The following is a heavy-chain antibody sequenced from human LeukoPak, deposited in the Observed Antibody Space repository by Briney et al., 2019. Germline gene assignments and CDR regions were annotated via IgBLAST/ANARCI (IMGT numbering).Heavy chain of an antibody. CDR1: GFTFSSYS. CDR3: AKDFQRYCSGGSCYFDY. Sequence: GGSLRLSCAASGFTFSSYSMNWVRQAPGKGLEWVSSISSSSSYIYYADSVKGRFTISRDNAKNTLYLQMNSLRAEDTAVYYCAKDFQRYCSGGSCYFDYWGQGTLVTVSS. D-gene: IGHD2-15*01. CDR2: ISSSSSYI. J-gene: IGHJ4*02. V-gene: IGHV3-21*01.